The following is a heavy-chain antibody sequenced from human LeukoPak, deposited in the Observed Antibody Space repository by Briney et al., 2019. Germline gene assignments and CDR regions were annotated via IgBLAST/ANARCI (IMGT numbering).Heavy chain of an antibody. CDR3: AKDRPNYYETNGHYYRRDGDS. Sequence: GGSLRLSCAASGFTFNIYAMSWVRQAPGKGLEWVSSISSRSDYTFYAESVKGRFTISTDNSRDTLYLQMNSLRAEDTAIYYCAKDRPNYYETNGHYYRRDGDSWGQGTLVTVSS. CDR1: GFTFNIYA. V-gene: IGHV3-23*01. J-gene: IGHJ5*01. D-gene: IGHD3-22*01. CDR2: ISSRSDYT.